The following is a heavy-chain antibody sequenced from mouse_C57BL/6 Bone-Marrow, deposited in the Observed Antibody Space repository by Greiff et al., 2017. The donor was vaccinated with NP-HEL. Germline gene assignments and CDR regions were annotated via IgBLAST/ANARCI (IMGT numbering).Heavy chain of an antibody. V-gene: IGHV2-5*01. CDR3: ANERDGYYGYAMDY. Sequence: QVQLQQSGPGLVQPSQSLSITCTVSGFSLTSYGVHWVRQSPGKGLEWLGVIWRGGSTDYNAAFMSRLSITKDNSKSQVFFKMNSLQADDTAIYYCANERDGYYGYAMDYWGQGTSVTVSS. CDR1: GFSLTSYG. J-gene: IGHJ4*01. D-gene: IGHD2-3*01. CDR2: IWRGGST.